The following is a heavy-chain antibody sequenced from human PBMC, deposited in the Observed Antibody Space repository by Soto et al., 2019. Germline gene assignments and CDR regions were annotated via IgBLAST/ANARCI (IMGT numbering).Heavy chain of an antibody. CDR2: IYYSGST. J-gene: IGHJ4*02. CDR3: ERGYCSGGSCYRY. Sequence: XATLALTCSVSGGSINSYYWSWIRQPPGKGLEWIGYIYYSGSTNYNPSLKSRVTILVDTSKKQFSLKLSSVTAADTAVYYCERGYCSGGSCYRYWGQGSQVTVSS. D-gene: IGHD2-15*01. V-gene: IGHV4-59*08. CDR1: GGSINSYY.